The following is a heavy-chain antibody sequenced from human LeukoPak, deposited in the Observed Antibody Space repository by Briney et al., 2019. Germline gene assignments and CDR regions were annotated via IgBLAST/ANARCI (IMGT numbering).Heavy chain of an antibody. J-gene: IGHJ5*02. V-gene: IGHV1-8*01. D-gene: IGHD3-10*01. CDR1: GYTFTTYD. CDR3: ARGPSRDYGSGSSWLDP. CDR2: MNPNSGNT. Sequence: ASVKVSCKASGYTFTTYDINWVRQVTGQGLGWMGWMNPNSGNTGYAQKIQGRVTMTRNTSINTAYMELSSLRSEDTAVYYCARGPSRDYGSGSSWLDPWGQGTLVTVSS.